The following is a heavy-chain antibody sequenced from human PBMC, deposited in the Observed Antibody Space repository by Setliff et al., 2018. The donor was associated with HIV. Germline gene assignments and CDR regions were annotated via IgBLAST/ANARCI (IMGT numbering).Heavy chain of an antibody. D-gene: IGHD3-22*01. J-gene: IGHJ4*02. CDR2: IYYNGDT. CDR1: GGSIISSSYY. CDR3: APQPGYYYDSSGRNDY. Sequence: TLSLTCTVSGGSIISSSYYWGWIRQPPGKGLECIGSIYYNGDTYYNPSLKSRVTISVDTSKNQFSLKLSSVTAADTAVYYCAPQPGYYYDSSGRNDYWGQGTLVTVSS. V-gene: IGHV4-39*01.